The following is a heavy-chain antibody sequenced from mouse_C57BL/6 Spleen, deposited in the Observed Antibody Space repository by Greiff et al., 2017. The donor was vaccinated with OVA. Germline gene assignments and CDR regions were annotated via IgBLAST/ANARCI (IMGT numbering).Heavy chain of an antibody. J-gene: IGHJ2*01. CDR1: GYTFTSYW. Sequence: VPLQQPGAELVRPGSSVKLSCTASGYTFTSYWLAWVKQRPGQGLEWIGNLYPSDSETHYNQKFKDKATLTVDKSSSTAYMQLSSLTSEDSAVYYCARFDGYSDYWGQGTTLTVSS. CDR2: LYPSDSET. D-gene: IGHD2-3*01. V-gene: IGHV1-61*01. CDR3: ARFDGYSDY.